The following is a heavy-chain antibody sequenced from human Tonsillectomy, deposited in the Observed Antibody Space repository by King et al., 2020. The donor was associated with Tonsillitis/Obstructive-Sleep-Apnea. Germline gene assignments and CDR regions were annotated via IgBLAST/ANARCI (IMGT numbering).Heavy chain of an antibody. V-gene: IGHV1-2*04. CDR2: INPNSGGT. CDR1: GYTFTGYY. Sequence: QLVQSGAEVKKPGASVKVSCKASGYTFTGYYMHWVRQAPGQGLEWMGWINPNSGGTNYAQKFQGWVTMTRATSISTAYMELSRLRSDDTAGYYCARGPGYYYDSSGYYYWGQGTLVTVSS. CDR3: ARGPGYYYDSSGYYY. J-gene: IGHJ4*02. D-gene: IGHD3-22*01.